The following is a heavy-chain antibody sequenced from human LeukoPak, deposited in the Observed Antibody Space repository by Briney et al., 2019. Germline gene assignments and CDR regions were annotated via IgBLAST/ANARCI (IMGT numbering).Heavy chain of an antibody. CDR1: GFTFGDYA. CDR3: TRDHRGYYDSSGQFDY. J-gene: IGHJ4*02. CDR2: IRSKAYGGTT. V-gene: IGHV3-49*04. D-gene: IGHD3-22*01. Sequence: GGSLRLSCTASGFTFGDYAMSWVRQAPGKGLEWVGFIRSKAYGGTTEHAASVKGRFTISRDDSKSIAYLQMNSLKTEDTAVYYCTRDHRGYYDSSGQFDYWGQGTLVTVSS.